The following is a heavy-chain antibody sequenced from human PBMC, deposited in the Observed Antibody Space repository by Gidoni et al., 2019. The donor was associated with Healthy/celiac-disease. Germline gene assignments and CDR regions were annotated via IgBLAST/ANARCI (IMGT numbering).Heavy chain of an antibody. Sequence: EVQLLESGGGLVQPGGSLRLSCAASGFTFSSYAMSWVRQAPGKGLEWVSAISGSGGSTYYADSVKGRCTISRDNSKNTLYLQMNSLRAEDTAVYYCAKGGLQYSSKRDAFDIWGQGTMVTVSS. CDR2: ISGSGGST. CDR3: AKGGLQYSSKRDAFDI. V-gene: IGHV3-23*01. J-gene: IGHJ3*02. CDR1: GFTFSSYA. D-gene: IGHD6-13*01.